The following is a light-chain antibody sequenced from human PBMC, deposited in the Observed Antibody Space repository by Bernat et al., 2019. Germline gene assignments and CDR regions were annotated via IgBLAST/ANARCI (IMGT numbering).Light chain of an antibody. Sequence: DIQLTQSPSFLSASVGDRVTITCQASQTISIYLNWYQQKPGKAPKLLIYDASNLETGVPSRFSGSGSETDFTFTISSLQAEDIATYYCQQYDDLPLTFGGGTRVEIK. V-gene: IGKV1-33*01. J-gene: IGKJ4*01. CDR3: QQYDDLPLT. CDR2: DAS. CDR1: QTISIY.